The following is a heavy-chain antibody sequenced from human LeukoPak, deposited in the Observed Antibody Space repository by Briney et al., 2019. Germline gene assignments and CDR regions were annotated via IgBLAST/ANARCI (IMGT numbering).Heavy chain of an antibody. Sequence: GGSLRLSCAASGFTFSPYGIHWVRQAPGKGLEWVALISYDGSSKFYGDSVKGRFTISRDNSKNTVFLQMNSLRVEDTAVYFCARSTYYDSSGYQDFWGQGTLVTVSS. D-gene: IGHD3-22*01. CDR2: ISYDGSSK. J-gene: IGHJ4*02. CDR3: ARSTYYDSSGYQDF. CDR1: GFTFSPYG. V-gene: IGHV3-30*01.